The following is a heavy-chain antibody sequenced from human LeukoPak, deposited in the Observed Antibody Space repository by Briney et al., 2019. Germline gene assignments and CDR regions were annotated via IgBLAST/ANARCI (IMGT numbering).Heavy chain of an antibody. CDR1: GGSISSYY. D-gene: IGHD4-17*01. Sequence: PSETLSLTCTVSGGSISSYYWSWIRQPPGKGLEWIGYIYYSGSTNYNPSLKSRVTISVDTSKNQFSLKLSSVTAADTAVYYCARDTDYGDYEDAFDIWGQWTMVTVSS. CDR2: IYYSGST. V-gene: IGHV4-59*01. J-gene: IGHJ3*02. CDR3: ARDTDYGDYEDAFDI.